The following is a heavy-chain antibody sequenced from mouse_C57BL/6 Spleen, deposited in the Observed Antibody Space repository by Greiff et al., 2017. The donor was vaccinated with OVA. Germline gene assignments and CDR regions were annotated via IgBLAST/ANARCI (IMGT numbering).Heavy chain of an antibody. D-gene: IGHD1-1*01. CDR2: IHPNSGST. Sequence: VQLQQPGAELVKPGASVKLSCKASGYTFTSYWMHWVKQRPGQGLEWIGMIHPNSGSTNYNEKFKSKATLTVDKSSSTAYMQLSSLTSEDSAVYYCARSTTVVAKDYWGQGTSVTVSS. CDR3: ARSTTVVAKDY. J-gene: IGHJ4*01. V-gene: IGHV1-64*01. CDR1: GYTFTSYW.